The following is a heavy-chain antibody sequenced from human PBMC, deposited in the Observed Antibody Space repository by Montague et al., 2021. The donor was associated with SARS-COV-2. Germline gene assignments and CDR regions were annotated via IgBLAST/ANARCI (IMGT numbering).Heavy chain of an antibody. D-gene: IGHD4-11*01. CDR1: GVSITTTTW. CDR2: ISYGGIA. J-gene: IGHJ4*02. CDR3: AGKVLTVPADY. Sequence: SETLSLTCAVSGVSITTTTWWSLVRQPPGKGLEWFGEISYGGIATYNPSPKSRATISMDRSRNLFSLKLSSVTAAATAIDYCAGKVLTVPADYWGQGTLVTVS. V-gene: IGHV4-4*02.